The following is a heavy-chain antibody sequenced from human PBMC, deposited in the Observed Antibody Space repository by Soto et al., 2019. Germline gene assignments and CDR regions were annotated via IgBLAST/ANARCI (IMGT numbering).Heavy chain of an antibody. D-gene: IGHD4-17*01. CDR1: GYTFTSYY. Sequence: ASVKVSCKXSGYTFTSYYMHWVRQAPGQGLEWMGIINPSGGSTSYAQKFQGRVTMTRDTSTSTVYMELSSLRSEDTAVYYCARGALDYGGNSVPDYWGQGTLVTVSS. J-gene: IGHJ4*02. CDR3: ARGALDYGGNSVPDY. CDR2: INPSGGST. V-gene: IGHV1-46*01.